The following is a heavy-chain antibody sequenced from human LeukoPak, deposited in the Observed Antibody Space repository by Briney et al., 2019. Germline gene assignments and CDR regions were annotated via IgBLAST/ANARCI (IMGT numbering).Heavy chain of an antibody. V-gene: IGHV3-9*01. CDR3: ANDPGVWGSGPFDY. D-gene: IGHD3-16*01. CDR2: ISWNSGSI. Sequence: GGALRLSCAASGFTFDDYTMHWVRQAPGKGLEWVSGISWNSGSIDCADSVKGRFTISRDNAKNSLYLQMNSLTAEDTALYYCANDPGVWGSGPFDYWGQGTLVTVSS. J-gene: IGHJ4*02. CDR1: GFTFDDYT.